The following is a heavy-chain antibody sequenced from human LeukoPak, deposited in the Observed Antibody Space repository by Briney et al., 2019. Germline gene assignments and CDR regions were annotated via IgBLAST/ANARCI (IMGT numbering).Heavy chain of an antibody. CDR1: GGSISSSSYY. J-gene: IGHJ3*02. CDR2: IYYSGST. V-gene: IGHV4-39*07. Sequence: SETLSLTCTVSGGSISSSSYYWGWIRQPPGKGLEWIGSIYYSGSTYYNPSLKSRVTISVDTSKNQFSLKLSSVTAADTAVYYCARDRRSSGYYEQLISTRHDAFDIWGQGTMVTVSS. CDR3: ARDRRSSGYYEQLISTRHDAFDI. D-gene: IGHD3-22*01.